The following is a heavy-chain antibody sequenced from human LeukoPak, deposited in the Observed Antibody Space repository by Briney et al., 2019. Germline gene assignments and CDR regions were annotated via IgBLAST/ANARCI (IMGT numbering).Heavy chain of an antibody. V-gene: IGHV4-4*07. Sequence: SETLSLTCTVSGGSISSYYWSWIRQPARKGLEWIGRIYTSGSTNYNPSLKSRVTMSVDTSKNQFSLKLSSVTAADTAVYYCAREGSKEWELPSGVWFDPWGQGTLVTVSS. D-gene: IGHD1-26*01. J-gene: IGHJ5*02. CDR2: IYTSGST. CDR1: GGSISSYY. CDR3: AREGSKEWELPSGVWFDP.